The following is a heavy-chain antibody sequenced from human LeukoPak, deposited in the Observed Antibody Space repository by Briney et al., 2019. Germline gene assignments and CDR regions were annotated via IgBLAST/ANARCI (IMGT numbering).Heavy chain of an antibody. J-gene: IGHJ4*02. D-gene: IGHD2-15*01. V-gene: IGHV4-59*01. CDR2: IYHSGST. CDR3: ARGIIPFRKPFDY. CDR1: GGSISSYY. Sequence: SETLSLTCTVSGGSISSYYWSWIRQPPGKGLEWIGYIYHSGSTNYNPSLKSRVTISVDTSKNQFSLKLSSVTAADTAVYYCARGIIPFRKPFDYWGQGTLVTVSS.